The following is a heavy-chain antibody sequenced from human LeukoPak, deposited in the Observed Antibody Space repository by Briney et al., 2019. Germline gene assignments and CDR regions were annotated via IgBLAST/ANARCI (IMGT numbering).Heavy chain of an antibody. V-gene: IGHV4-30-2*01. CDR2: IYHSGST. J-gene: IGHJ4*02. D-gene: IGHD2-21*02. CDR1: GGSISSGGYS. CDR3: ARDCGGNCPFDY. Sequence: KSSQTLSLTCAVSGGSISSGGYSWSWIRQPPGKGLEWIGYIYHSGSTYYNPSLKSRVTISVDRSKNQFSLKLSSVTAADTAVYYCARDCGGNCPFDYWGQGTLVTVSS.